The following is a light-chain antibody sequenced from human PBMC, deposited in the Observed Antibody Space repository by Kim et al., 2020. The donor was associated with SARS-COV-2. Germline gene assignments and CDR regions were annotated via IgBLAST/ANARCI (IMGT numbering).Light chain of an antibody. Sequence: AVGDRVTITCRASQSISSYLNWYQQKPGKAPKLLIYAASSLQSGVPSRFSGSGSGTDFTLTISSLQPEDFATYYCQQSYSTLGVTFGPGTKVDIK. CDR3: QQSYSTLGVT. J-gene: IGKJ3*01. CDR2: AAS. V-gene: IGKV1-39*01. CDR1: QSISSY.